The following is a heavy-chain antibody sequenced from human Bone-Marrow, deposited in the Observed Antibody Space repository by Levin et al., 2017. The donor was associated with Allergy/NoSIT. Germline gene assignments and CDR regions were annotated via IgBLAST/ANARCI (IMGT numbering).Heavy chain of an antibody. CDR3: ARGDYSSGMDV. D-gene: IGHD2-21*01. CDR2: ISASGSSI. Sequence: GGSLRLSCAAAGFTFIDYPMNWVRQAPGKGLEWVSSISASGSSIYYVDSVKGRFTISRDNAKNSLYLQMKSLGADDTAVYYCARGDYSSGMDVWGHGTTVTVSS. J-gene: IGHJ6*02. CDR1: GFTFIDYP. V-gene: IGHV3-21*06.